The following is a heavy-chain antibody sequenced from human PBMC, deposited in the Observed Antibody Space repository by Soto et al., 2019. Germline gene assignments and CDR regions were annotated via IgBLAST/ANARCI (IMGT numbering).Heavy chain of an antibody. CDR3: ARVSRGYYYVHRAFDS. Sequence: GASVKVSCKASGYTFTSYGISWVRQAPGQGLEWMGWISAYNGNTNYAQKLQGRVTMTTDTSTSTAYMELRSLRSDDTAVYYCARVSRGYYYVHRAFDSWGQGTMVTVSS. J-gene: IGHJ3*02. CDR1: GYTFTSYG. CDR2: ISAYNGNT. D-gene: IGHD3-22*01. V-gene: IGHV1-18*01.